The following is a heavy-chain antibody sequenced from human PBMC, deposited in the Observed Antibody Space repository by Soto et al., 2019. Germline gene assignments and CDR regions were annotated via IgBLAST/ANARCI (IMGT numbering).Heavy chain of an antibody. V-gene: IGHV4-39*01. D-gene: IGHD2-15*01. CDR1: GGSISSSSYY. CDR3: ARHTPAISISDH. CDR2: IYYSGGT. J-gene: IGHJ4*02. Sequence: QLQLQESGPGLLKPSETLSLTCTVSGGSISSSSYYWGWIRQPPGKGLEWIGSIYYSGGTYYNPSLKSRVTISVDTSKNQFSLKLSSVTAADTAVYYCARHTPAISISDHWGQGTLVTVSS.